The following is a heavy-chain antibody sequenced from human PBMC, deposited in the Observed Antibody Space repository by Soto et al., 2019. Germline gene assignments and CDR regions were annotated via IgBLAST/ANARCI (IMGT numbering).Heavy chain of an antibody. J-gene: IGHJ5*02. D-gene: IGHD2-2*01. CDR1: GFTFSSYG. Sequence: GGSLRLSCAASGFTFSSYGMHWVRQAPGKGLEWVAVISYDGSNKYYADSVKGRFTISRDNSKNTLYLQMNSLRAEGTAVYYCAKDNCISTSCYRLYNWFDPWGQGTLVTVSS. CDR3: AKDNCISTSCYRLYNWFDP. CDR2: ISYDGSNK. V-gene: IGHV3-30*18.